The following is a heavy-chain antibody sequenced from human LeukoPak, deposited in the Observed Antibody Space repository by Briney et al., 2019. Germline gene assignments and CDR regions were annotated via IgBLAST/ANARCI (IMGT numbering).Heavy chain of an antibody. Sequence: ASETLSLTCAVYGGSFSGYYWSWIRQPPGKGLEWIGEINHSGSTNYNPSLKSRVTISVDTSKNQFSLKLSSVAAADTAVYYCARSGYSSGWYPFDPWGQGALVTVSS. V-gene: IGHV4-34*01. CDR1: GGSFSGYY. D-gene: IGHD6-19*01. CDR2: INHSGST. J-gene: IGHJ5*02. CDR3: ARSGYSSGWYPFDP.